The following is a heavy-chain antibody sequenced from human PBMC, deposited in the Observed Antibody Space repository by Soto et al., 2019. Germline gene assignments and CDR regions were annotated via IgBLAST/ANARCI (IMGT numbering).Heavy chain of an antibody. Sequence: SETLSLTCAVSGYSISSGYYWGWIRQPPGKGLEWIGSIYHSGSTYYNPSLKSRVAISVDTSKNQFSLKLSSVTAADTAVYYCASQALAAAGTRGWFDPWGQGTLVTVSS. CDR2: IYHSGST. D-gene: IGHD6-13*01. J-gene: IGHJ5*02. V-gene: IGHV4-38-2*01. CDR1: GYSISSGYY. CDR3: ASQALAAAGTRGWFDP.